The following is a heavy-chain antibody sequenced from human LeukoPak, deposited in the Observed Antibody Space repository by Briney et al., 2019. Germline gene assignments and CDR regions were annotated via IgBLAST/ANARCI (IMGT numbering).Heavy chain of an antibody. Sequence: ASVKVSCKASGYTFTRHYMNWVRQAPGQGLEWMGKINPGSGATGYAQKFQGRVTMTRDTSTSTVYMELSSLRSEDTAVYYCARGRGIAAAGSPLNYWGQGTLVTVSS. J-gene: IGHJ4*02. CDR3: ARGRGIAAAGSPLNY. CDR1: GYTFTRHY. D-gene: IGHD6-13*01. V-gene: IGHV1-46*01. CDR2: INPGSGAT.